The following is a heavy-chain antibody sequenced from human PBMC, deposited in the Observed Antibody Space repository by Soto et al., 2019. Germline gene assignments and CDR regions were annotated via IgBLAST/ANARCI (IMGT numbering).Heavy chain of an antibody. Sequence: PSQTRSLTCAISGDSLSSNSAAWNWIRQSPSRGLEWLGRTYYRSKWYNDYAVSVKSRIAINPDTSKNQVSLQLKSVTPEDTAVYYCASVWRSGWYSCIDLCGKGNMVTVS. CDR3: ASVWRSGWYSCIDL. V-gene: IGHV6-1*01. D-gene: IGHD6-19*01. J-gene: IGHJ5*02. CDR2: TYYRSKWYN. CDR1: GDSLSSNSAA.